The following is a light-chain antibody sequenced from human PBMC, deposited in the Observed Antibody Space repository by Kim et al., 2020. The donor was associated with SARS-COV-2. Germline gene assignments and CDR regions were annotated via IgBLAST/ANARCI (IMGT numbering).Light chain of an antibody. V-gene: IGKV1-5*01. J-gene: IGKJ2*02. CDR2: YVS. CDR1: QSIDKY. Sequence: ASVGDRVTIPCRASQSIDKYLAWYQQKPGKAPDLLIYYVSILQSGVPSRFSGSRSGTEFTLTISSLQPDDSATYYCQEYDSTSGCTFGQGTKLEI. CDR3: QEYDSTSGCT.